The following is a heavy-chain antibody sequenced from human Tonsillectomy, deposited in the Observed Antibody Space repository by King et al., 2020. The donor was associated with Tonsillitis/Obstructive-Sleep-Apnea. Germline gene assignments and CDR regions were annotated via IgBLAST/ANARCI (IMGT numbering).Heavy chain of an antibody. Sequence: QLVQSGAEVKRPGESLRISCKGSGYSFTNYWITWVRQMPGKGLEWMGRIDPTDSYTNYSPSFQGHVTISVDKSISTAYLQWISLKASDTALYYCASLCTRTMDYGIDVWGQGTTVSVSS. J-gene: IGHJ6*02. D-gene: IGHD2-21*01. V-gene: IGHV5-10-1*03. CDR2: IDPTDSYT. CDR1: GYSFTNYW. CDR3: ASLCTRTMDYGIDV.